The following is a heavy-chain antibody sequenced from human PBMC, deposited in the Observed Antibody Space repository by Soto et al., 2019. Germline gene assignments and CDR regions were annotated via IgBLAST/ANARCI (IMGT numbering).Heavy chain of an antibody. V-gene: IGHV3-23*01. CDR2: ISGSGGST. Sequence: GGSLRLSCAASGFTFSSYAMSWVRQAPGKGLEWVSAISGSGGSTYYADSVKGRFTISRDNSKNTLYLQMNSLRAEDTAVYYCAKPPWGDFWSGETQYYFDYWGQGTLVTVSS. J-gene: IGHJ4*02. CDR3: AKPPWGDFWSGETQYYFDY. D-gene: IGHD3-3*01. CDR1: GFTFSSYA.